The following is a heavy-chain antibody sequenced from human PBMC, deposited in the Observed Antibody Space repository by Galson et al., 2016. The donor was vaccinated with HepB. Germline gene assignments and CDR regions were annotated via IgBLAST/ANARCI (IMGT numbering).Heavy chain of an antibody. CDR3: ARGKTRSGYYAYFDQ. CDR2: LNPKDGTT. J-gene: IGHJ4*02. V-gene: IGHV1-46*01. CDR1: GYTLTDNY. Sequence: SVKVSCKASGYTLTDNYMHWVRQVPGQGLEWMGMLNPKDGTTSYTQKFQGRVSMTRDTSTSTVYVELHSLRSEDTDTAVYYCARGKTRSGYYAYFDQWGQGTLVTVSS. D-gene: IGHD3-22*01.